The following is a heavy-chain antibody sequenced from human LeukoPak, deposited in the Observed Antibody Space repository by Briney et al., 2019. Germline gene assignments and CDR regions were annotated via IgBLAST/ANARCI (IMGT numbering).Heavy chain of an antibody. D-gene: IGHD6-13*01. CDR1: GFTFSGFG. Sequence: PGGSLRLSCAVSGFTFSGFGMHWVRQAPGKGLEWVTIISVDGDNKHSADSVKGRFSISRDNSKSTLYLEMHSLRPEDTAVYYCARAGGAAFDFWGLGTLVTVSS. CDR3: ARAGGAAFDF. V-gene: IGHV3-30*03. J-gene: IGHJ4*02. CDR2: ISVDGDNK.